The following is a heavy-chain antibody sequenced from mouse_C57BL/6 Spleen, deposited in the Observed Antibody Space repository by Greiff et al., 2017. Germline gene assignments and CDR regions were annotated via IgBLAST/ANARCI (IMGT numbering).Heavy chain of an antibody. D-gene: IGHD3-3*01. CDR2: IYPGSGST. Sequence: VQLQQPGAELVKPGASVKMSCKASGYTFTRYWITWVKQRPGQGLEWIGDIYPGSGSTKYNEKVKSKATLTVDPSSSTAYVQISSLTSEDSAVYDCAREGNSNYDYWGQGTTLTVSS. J-gene: IGHJ2*01. CDR1: GYTFTRYW. CDR3: AREGNSNYDY. V-gene: IGHV1-55*01.